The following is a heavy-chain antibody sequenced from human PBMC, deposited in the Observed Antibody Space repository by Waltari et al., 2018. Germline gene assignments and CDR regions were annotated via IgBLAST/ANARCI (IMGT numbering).Heavy chain of an antibody. D-gene: IGHD2-15*01. Sequence: QVQLQESGPGLVKPSETLSLTCAVSGYSISRGYYWGWIRQPPGKGLEWIGSIYHSGSTYYTPSLKSRVTISVDTSKNQFSLKLSSVTAADTAVYYCASLLLGYCSGGSCYSASYYYYMDVWGKGTTVTVSS. CDR3: ASLLLGYCSGGSCYSASYYYYMDV. CDR2: IYHSGST. J-gene: IGHJ6*03. V-gene: IGHV4-38-2*01. CDR1: GYSISRGYY.